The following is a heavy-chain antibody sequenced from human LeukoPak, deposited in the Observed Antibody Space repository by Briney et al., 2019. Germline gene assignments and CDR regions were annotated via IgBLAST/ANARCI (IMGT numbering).Heavy chain of an antibody. CDR1: GYTFTSYA. CDR2: INAGNGNT. J-gene: IGHJ6*03. D-gene: IGHD1-26*01. CDR3: ARGGKWELPYYYYYYMDV. V-gene: IGHV1-3*03. Sequence: ASVKVSCKASGYTFTSYAMHWVRQAPGQRLEWMGWINAGNGNTKYSQEFQGRVTITRDTSASTAYMELSSLRSEDMAVYYCARGGKWELPYYYYYYMDVWGKGTTVTVSS.